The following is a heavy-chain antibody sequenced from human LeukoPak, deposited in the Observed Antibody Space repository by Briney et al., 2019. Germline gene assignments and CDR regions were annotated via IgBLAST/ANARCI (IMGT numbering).Heavy chain of an antibody. J-gene: IGHJ5*02. CDR3: ARHYYGSGSYHH. Sequence: SETLSLTCVVSGGSISSSNWWSWVRQPPEQGLEWIGEINHSGSTHYNPSLKSRVTISVDTSKNQFSLKLSSVTAADTAVYYCARHYYGSGSYHHWGQGTLVTVSS. CDR2: INHSGST. D-gene: IGHD3-10*01. V-gene: IGHV4-4*02. CDR1: GGSISSSNW.